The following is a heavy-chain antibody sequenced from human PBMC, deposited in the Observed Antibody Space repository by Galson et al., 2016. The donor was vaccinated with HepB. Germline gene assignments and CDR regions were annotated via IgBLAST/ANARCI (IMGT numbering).Heavy chain of an antibody. V-gene: IGHV4-4*02. Sequence: ETLSLTCTVSGGSISSTTNWWSWVRQSPGQGLEWIGEIYHSGDTNYNPSLKSRATVSVDTSRNQFSLSLSSVTAADTAVYYCARDCTGGTCKFAGYDAFDIWGQGTTVTVSS. CDR2: IYHSGDT. J-gene: IGHJ3*02. D-gene: IGHD2-8*02. CDR1: GGSISSTTNW. CDR3: ARDCTGGTCKFAGYDAFDI.